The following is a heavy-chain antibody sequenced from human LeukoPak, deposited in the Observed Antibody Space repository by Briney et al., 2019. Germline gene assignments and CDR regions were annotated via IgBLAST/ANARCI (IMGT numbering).Heavy chain of an antibody. J-gene: IGHJ5*02. CDR2: IYTSGST. CDR1: GGSISTYY. D-gene: IGHD2-2*01. Sequence: SETLSLTCTVSGGSISTYYWSWVRQPAGKGLEWIGRIYTSGSTNYNPSLKSRVTISVDTSKNQFSLKLSSVTAADTAVYYCARGVPAAKAKGWFDPWGQGTLVTVSS. V-gene: IGHV4-4*07. CDR3: ARGVPAAKAKGWFDP.